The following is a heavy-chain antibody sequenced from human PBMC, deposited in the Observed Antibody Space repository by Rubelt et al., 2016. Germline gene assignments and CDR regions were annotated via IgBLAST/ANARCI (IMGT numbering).Heavy chain of an antibody. D-gene: IGHD1-26*01. CDR2: ISYSGGS. CDR3: ARSGSYSVFSFDI. J-gene: IGHJ3*02. Sequence: GPGLVKPSETLSLTCTVSGGSISSYYWSWIRQPPGKGLEWIGNISYSGGSNYKPSLKSRVTIAVDTSKNQFSLNLRSVTAADTAVYYCARSGSYSVFSFDIWGQGTMVTVSS. V-gene: IGHV4-59*01. CDR1: GGSISSYY.